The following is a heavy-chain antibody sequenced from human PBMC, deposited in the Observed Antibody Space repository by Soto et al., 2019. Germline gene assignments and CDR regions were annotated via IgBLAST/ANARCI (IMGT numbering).Heavy chain of an antibody. J-gene: IGHJ4*02. CDR1: GFSLTSIPVG. CDR2: IYWDDDK. D-gene: IGHD3-16*01. V-gene: IGHV2-5*02. Sequence: QITLKESGPTLVKPTQTLTLTCTLSGFSLTSIPVGVGWVRQPPGKALEWLAFIYWDDDKRYRPSLRSTLTVTKYTCKNQVVLTLTTMDPVDTGTDYCALSRTSEGSWHQGVFDYWGQGILGNVSS. CDR3: ALSRTSEGSWHQGVFDY.